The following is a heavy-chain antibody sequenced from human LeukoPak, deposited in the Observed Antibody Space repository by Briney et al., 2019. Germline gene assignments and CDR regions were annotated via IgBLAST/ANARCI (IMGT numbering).Heavy chain of an antibody. CDR1: GFTFSSYA. CDR3: AKEETLVVVSAAKTGFDY. V-gene: IGHV3-23*01. D-gene: IGHD2-2*01. J-gene: IGHJ4*02. Sequence: PGGSLRLSCAASGFTFSSYAMSWVRQAPGKGLEWVSAISGSGGSTYYADSVKGRFTISRDNSKNTLYLQMNSLRAEDTAVYYCAKEETLVVVSAAKTGFDYWGQGTLVTVSP. CDR2: ISGSGGST.